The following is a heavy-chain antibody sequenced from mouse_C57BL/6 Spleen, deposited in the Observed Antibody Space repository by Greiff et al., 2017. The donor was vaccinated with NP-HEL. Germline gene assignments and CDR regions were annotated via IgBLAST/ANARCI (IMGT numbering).Heavy chain of an antibody. CDR3: AKGSNYLYYAMDY. CDR2: IDPANGNN. J-gene: IGHJ4*01. D-gene: IGHD2-5*01. CDR1: GFNIKNTY. Sequence: VQLQQSVAELVRPGASVKLSCTASGFNIKNTYMHWVKQRPEQGLEWIGRIDPANGNNKYAPKFQGKATITADTSSNTAYLQLSSLTSEDTAIYYCAKGSNYLYYAMDYWGQGTSVTVSS. V-gene: IGHV14-3*01.